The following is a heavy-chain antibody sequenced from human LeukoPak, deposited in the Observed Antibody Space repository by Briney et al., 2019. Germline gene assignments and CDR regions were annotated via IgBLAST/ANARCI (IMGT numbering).Heavy chain of an antibody. J-gene: IGHJ1*01. CDR1: GGSISSSSYY. Sequence: SETLSLTCTVSGGSISSSSYYWGWIRQPPGKGLEWIGSIYYSGSTYYNPSLKSRVTISVDTSKNQFSLKLSSVTAADTAVYYCARQGHYGGNSWYGVLAQYFQHWGQGTLVTDSS. CDR3: ARQGHYGGNSWYGVLAQYFQH. V-gene: IGHV4-39*01. D-gene: IGHD4-23*01. CDR2: IYYSGST.